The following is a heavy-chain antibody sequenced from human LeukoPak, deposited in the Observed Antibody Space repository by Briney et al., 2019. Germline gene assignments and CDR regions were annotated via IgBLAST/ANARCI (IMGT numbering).Heavy chain of an antibody. V-gene: IGHV3-73*01. CDR3: TRHVPSGDWSDAFDI. J-gene: IGHJ3*02. CDR2: IRSKGDNYAT. Sequence: GGSLRLSCAASGFSFSGSAMHWVRQASGEGLEWVGRIRSKGDNYATAYAASVRGRFTISRDDSKNTAYLQMNSLKTEDTAVYYCTRHVPSGDWSDAFDIWGQGTMVTVSS. CDR1: GFSFSGSA. D-gene: IGHD1-1*01.